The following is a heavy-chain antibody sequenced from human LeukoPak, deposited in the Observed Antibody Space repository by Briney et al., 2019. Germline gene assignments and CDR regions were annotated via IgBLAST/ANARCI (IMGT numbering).Heavy chain of an antibody. CDR3: ATAGKYSSSWGYYFDY. CDR1: GYTLTELS. J-gene: IGHJ4*02. Sequence: GASVKVSCKVSGYTLTELSMHWVRQAPGKGLEWMGGFDPEDGVTIYAQKFQGRVTMTEDTSTDTAYMELSSLRSEDTAVYYCATAGKYSSSWGYYFDYWGQGTLVTVSS. V-gene: IGHV1-24*01. D-gene: IGHD6-13*01. CDR2: FDPEDGVT.